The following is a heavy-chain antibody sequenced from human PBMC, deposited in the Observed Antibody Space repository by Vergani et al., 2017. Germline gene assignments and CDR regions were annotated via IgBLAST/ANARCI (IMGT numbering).Heavy chain of an antibody. D-gene: IGHD3-22*01. CDR2: IYSGGST. J-gene: IGHJ4*02. CDR1: GFTVSSNY. V-gene: IGHV3-66*01. Sequence: EVQLVESGGGLVQPGGSLRLSCAASGFTVSSNYMSWVRQAPGKGLEWVSVIYSGGSTYYADSVKGRFTISRDNSKNTLYLQMNSLRAEDTAVYYCARGGPYYYDSSGYSDYWGQGTLVTVSS. CDR3: ARGGPYYYDSSGYSDY.